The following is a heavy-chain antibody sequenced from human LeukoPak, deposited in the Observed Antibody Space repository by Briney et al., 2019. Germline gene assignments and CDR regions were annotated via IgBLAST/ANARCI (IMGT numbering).Heavy chain of an antibody. CDR3: ARGHKVAYCGGDCYFPADY. Sequence: GASLKISCKGAGYSSTSYWIGWVRQMRRKGVEWMGIIYPGDSDTRYSPSFQGQVTISAAKSISTAYLQWSSLKASDTAMYYCARGHKVAYCGGDCYFPADYWGQGTLVTVSS. CDR1: GYSSTSYW. D-gene: IGHD2-21*02. J-gene: IGHJ4*02. CDR2: IYPGDSDT. V-gene: IGHV5-51*01.